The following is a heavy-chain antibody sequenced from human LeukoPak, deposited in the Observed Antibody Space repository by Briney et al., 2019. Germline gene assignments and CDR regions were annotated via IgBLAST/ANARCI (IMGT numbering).Heavy chain of an antibody. D-gene: IGHD2-8*02. J-gene: IGHJ3*02. CDR3: ARDSTGWQADSFDS. V-gene: IGHV3-7*01. Sequence: PGGSLRLSCAASGFTFSSYWMSWVRQAPGKGLEWVADIKQDGSDQNYEDSVRGRFTISRDNDKSSLYLQMNSLRVEDTALYFCARDSTGWQADSFDSWGQGTMVTVSS. CDR1: GFTFSSYW. CDR2: IKQDGSDQ.